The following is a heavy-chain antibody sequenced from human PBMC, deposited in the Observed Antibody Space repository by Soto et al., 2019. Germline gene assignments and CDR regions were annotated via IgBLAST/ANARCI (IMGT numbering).Heavy chain of an antibody. J-gene: IGHJ4*02. Sequence: QVQLVESGGGVVQPGRSLRLSCAASGFTFSSYGMHWVRQAPGKGLEWVAVISYDGSNKYYADSVKGRFTISRDNSKNTLYLQMSSLRAEDTAVYYCGRCSSTSCHLGADYWGQGTLVTVSS. CDR1: GFTFSSYG. CDR2: ISYDGSNK. D-gene: IGHD2-2*01. V-gene: IGHV3-30*03. CDR3: GRCSSTSCHLGADY.